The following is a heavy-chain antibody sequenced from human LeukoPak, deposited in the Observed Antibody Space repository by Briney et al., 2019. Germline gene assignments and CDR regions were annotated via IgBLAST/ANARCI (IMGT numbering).Heavy chain of an antibody. CDR3: ARDYCSTINCSYSDY. J-gene: IGHJ4*02. V-gene: IGHV4-30-4*08. D-gene: IGHD2-2*01. Sequence: PSETLSLTCTVSGYSISSISRTYYWSWIRQPPGKGLEWIGYIYYSGSTYYNPSLKSRVTISVDTSKNQFSLKLSSVTAADTAVYYCARDYCSTINCSYSDYWGQGTLVTVPS. CDR2: IYYSGST. CDR1: GYSISSISRTYY.